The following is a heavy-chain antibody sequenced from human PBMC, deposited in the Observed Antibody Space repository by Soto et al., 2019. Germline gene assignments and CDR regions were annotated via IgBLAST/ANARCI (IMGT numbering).Heavy chain of an antibody. V-gene: IGHV1-18*04. J-gene: IGHJ4*02. CDR3: ARDLNWNNVLGFDS. CDR1: GYIFNSVG. Sequence: QLVQSGDEVKKPGASVKVSCRASGYIFNSVGISWLRQVPGQGLEWVGWVSTYSEHTKSVQKFQDRVTLTADTSTSTVRMELRSLRSADTAVYYCARDLNWNNVLGFDSWGQGTLVTVSS. D-gene: IGHD1-20*01. CDR2: VSTYSEHT.